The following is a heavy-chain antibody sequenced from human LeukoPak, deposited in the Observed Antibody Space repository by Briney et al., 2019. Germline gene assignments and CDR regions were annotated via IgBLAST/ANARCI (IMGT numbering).Heavy chain of an antibody. CDR3: TRNMGLES. Sequence: GGSLRLPCVGTGFIFKSQDMNWVRQAPGKGLEWVSSISGSGTTAWYADAVKGRFTLSRDNSKNTLSLQMNSLRAEDTAVYYCTRNMGLESWAQGTLVTVST. CDR1: GFIFKSQD. D-gene: IGHD2/OR15-2a*01. J-gene: IGHJ4*02. V-gene: IGHV3-23*01. CDR2: ISGSGTTA.